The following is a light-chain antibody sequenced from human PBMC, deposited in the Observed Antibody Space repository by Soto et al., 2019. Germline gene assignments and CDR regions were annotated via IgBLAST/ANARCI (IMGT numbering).Light chain of an antibody. Sequence: QLVLTQSPSASASLGASVKLTCTLSSGHSSYAIAWHQQQPEKGPRYLMKLNSDGSHSKGDGIPDRFSGSSSGAERCLTISSLQSEDEADYYCQIWGTGTYVVFGGGTKLTVL. V-gene: IGLV4-69*01. CDR3: QIWGTGTYVV. CDR1: SGHSSYA. J-gene: IGLJ2*01. CDR2: LNSDGSH.